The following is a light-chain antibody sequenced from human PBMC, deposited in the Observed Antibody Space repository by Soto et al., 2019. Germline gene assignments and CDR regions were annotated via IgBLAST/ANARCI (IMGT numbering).Light chain of an antibody. CDR3: MQALQSPRT. V-gene: IGKV2-28*01. CDR1: QSLLHSNGYNF. CDR2: LGS. Sequence: DIVMTQSPLSLPVTPGEAASISCRSSQSLLHSNGYNFLDWYLQKPGQSPQILINLGSNRSSGVPDRFSGSESGTDFTLKISRVEAEDVGVYYCMQALQSPRTFGQGTKVEIK. J-gene: IGKJ1*01.